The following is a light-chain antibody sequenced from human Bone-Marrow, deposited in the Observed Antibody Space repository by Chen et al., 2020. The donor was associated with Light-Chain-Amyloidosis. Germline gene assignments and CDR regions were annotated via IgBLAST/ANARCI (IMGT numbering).Light chain of an antibody. V-gene: IGKV3-20*01. CDR1: QSVSSHY. J-gene: IGKJ1*01. Sequence: EVVLTQSPGTLSLSPGESATLSCWASQSVSSHYLAWFQQKPGQAPRLLIYAAFTRATGIPDQVRGSGSWTELNLTIRRLGPGDFAVYYCQQYDTLPWTFGRGTKVEIK. CDR3: QQYDTLPWT. CDR2: AAF.